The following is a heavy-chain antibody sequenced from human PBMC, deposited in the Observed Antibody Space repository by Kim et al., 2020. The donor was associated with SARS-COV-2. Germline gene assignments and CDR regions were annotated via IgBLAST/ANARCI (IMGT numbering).Heavy chain of an antibody. V-gene: IGHV3-23*01. J-gene: IGHJ3*02. CDR3: AKPYTKLLRAAFDI. Sequence: ADSVKGRFTISRDNSKNTLYLQMNSLRAEDTAVYYCAKPYTKLLRAAFDIWGQGTMVTVSS. D-gene: IGHD3-22*01.